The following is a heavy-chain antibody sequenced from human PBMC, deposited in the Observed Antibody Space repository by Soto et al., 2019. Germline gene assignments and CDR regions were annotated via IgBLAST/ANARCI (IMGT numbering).Heavy chain of an antibody. J-gene: IGHJ4*02. CDR1: GYTLTSHA. Sequence: QVQLVQSGAEVKKPGASVRVSCKASGYTLTSHAMHWVRQAPGQSLEWVGWINAGPGNTKYSQKFQGRVTISRDTSASTVYLDLSSLRSEDTAVYYCARDITVFGVVVISGFDSLGQGTLVTVSS. CDR2: INAGPGNT. D-gene: IGHD3-3*01. V-gene: IGHV1-3*01. CDR3: ARDITVFGVVVISGFDS.